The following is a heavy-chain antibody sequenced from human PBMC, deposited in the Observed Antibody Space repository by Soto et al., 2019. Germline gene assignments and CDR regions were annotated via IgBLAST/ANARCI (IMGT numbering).Heavy chain of an antibody. CDR2: MNPNSGNT. D-gene: IGHD3-10*01. V-gene: IGHV1-8*01. Sequence: ASVKVSCKASGYTFTNYDINWVRQATGQGLEWMGWMNPNSGNTGYAQKFQGRVTMTRNTSISTAYMELSSLGSEDTAVYYCARQATMVRGVIGYYYYYYMDVWGKGTTVTVSS. CDR3: ARQATMVRGVIGYYYYYYMDV. J-gene: IGHJ6*03. CDR1: GYTFTNYD.